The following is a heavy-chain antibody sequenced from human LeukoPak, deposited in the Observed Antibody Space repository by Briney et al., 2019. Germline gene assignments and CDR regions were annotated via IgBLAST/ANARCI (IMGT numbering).Heavy chain of an antibody. CDR3: ARGLVDTAMARFDY. D-gene: IGHD5-18*01. Sequence: SETLSLTCAVYGGSFSGYYWSWIRQPPGKGLEWIGEINHSGSTNYNPSLKSRVTISVDTSKNQFSLKLSSVTAADTAVYYCARGLVDTAMARFDYWGQGTVVTLSS. CDR2: INHSGST. CDR1: GGSFSGYY. V-gene: IGHV4-34*01. J-gene: IGHJ4*02.